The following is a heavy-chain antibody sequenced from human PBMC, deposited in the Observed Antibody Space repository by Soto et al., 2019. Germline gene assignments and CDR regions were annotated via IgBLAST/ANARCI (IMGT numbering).Heavy chain of an antibody. J-gene: IGHJ4*02. CDR3: AKGDYEDY. CDR2: ISYDGSNK. D-gene: IGHD4-17*01. V-gene: IGHV3-30*18. CDR1: GFTFSSYG. Sequence: QVQLVESGGGVVQPGRSLRLSCAASGFTFSSYGMHWVRQAPGKGLEWVAVISYDGSNKYYADSVKGRFTISRDNSKNKLYLQRNSLRAEDTAVYYCAKGDYEDYWGQGTLVTVSS.